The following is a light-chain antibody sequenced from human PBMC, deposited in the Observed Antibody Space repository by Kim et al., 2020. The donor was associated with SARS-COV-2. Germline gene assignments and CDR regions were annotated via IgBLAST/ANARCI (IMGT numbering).Light chain of an antibody. V-gene: IGKV1-27*01. CDR1: QGISNY. J-gene: IGKJ4*01. Sequence: ASVGDRVTITCRASQGISNYLAWYQQKPREVPKLLIFGASTLQPGVPSRFSGSGSGADFSLTISSLQPEDVATYYCQKYNSAPLTFGGGTKVDIK. CDR2: GAS. CDR3: QKYNSAPLT.